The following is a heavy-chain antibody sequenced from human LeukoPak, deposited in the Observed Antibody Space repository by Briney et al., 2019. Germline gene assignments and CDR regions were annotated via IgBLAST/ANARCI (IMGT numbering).Heavy chain of an antibody. D-gene: IGHD3-10*01. CDR1: GYTLTELS. V-gene: IGHV1-24*01. CDR2: FDPEDGET. CDR3: ASMVRGVILPFDY. J-gene: IGHJ4*02. Sequence: VSVKVSCKVSGYTLTELSMHWVRQAPGKGLEWMGGFDPEDGETIYAQKFQGRVTMTEDTSTDTAYMELSSLRSEDTAVYYCASMVRGVILPFDYWGQGTLVTVSS.